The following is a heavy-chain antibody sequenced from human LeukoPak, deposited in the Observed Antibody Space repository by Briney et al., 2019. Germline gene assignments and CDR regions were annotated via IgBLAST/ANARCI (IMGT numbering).Heavy chain of an antibody. CDR1: GYTFTSYA. V-gene: IGHV1-18*01. D-gene: IGHD5-12*01. J-gene: IGHJ4*02. Sequence: ASVKVSCKASGYTFTSYALIWVRQAPGQGLEWMGWISAYSGNTKYTQKLQDRVTMTRDTSTSTAYMELRSLRFDDTAVYYCARDGGYSGYDGFDWGQGTPVTVSS. CDR2: ISAYSGNT. CDR3: ARDGGYSGYDGFD.